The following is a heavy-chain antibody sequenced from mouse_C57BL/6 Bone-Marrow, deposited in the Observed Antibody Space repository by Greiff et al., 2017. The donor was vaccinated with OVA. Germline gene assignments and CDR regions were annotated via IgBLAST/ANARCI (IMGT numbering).Heavy chain of an antibody. CDR3: TSPYSKGYFDY. CDR1: GFTFSDAW. CDR2: IRNKANNHAT. Sequence: EVKLQESGGGLVQPGGSMKLSCAASGFTFSDAWMDWVRQSPETGLEWVAEIRNKANNHATYYAVSVKGRFTISRDDSKSSVYLHMNSLRAEDTGIYYCTSPYSKGYFDYWGQGTTLTVSS. V-gene: IGHV6-6*01. J-gene: IGHJ2*01. D-gene: IGHD2-5*01.